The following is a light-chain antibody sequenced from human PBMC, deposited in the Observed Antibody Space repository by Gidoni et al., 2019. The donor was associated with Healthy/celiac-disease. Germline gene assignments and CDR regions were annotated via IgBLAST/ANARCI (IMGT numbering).Light chain of an antibody. J-gene: IGKJ3*01. V-gene: IGKV3-20*01. CDR1: QSVSSSY. Sequence: EIVLTQSPGTLSVSPGERATLSCRASQSVSSSYLSSYQQKPGQAPRLLIYGASSRATGIPGRLSGSGAGTDFTLTIRILEPEDFAVYYCQQYGSSPLFGPGTKVDIK. CDR2: GAS. CDR3: QQYGSSPL.